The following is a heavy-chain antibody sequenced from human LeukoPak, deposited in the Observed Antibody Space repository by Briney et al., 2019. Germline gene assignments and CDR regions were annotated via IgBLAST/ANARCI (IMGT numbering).Heavy chain of an antibody. CDR1: GFTFSSYS. J-gene: IGHJ4*02. CDR2: ISSSSSTI. CDR3: ARDKATVTEN. Sequence: GGSLRLSCAASGFTFSSYSMNWVRQAPGKGLEWVSYISSSSSTIYYADSVKGRFTISRDNAKNSLYLQMNSLRAEDTAVYYCARDKATVTENWGQGTLVTVSS. V-gene: IGHV3-48*04. D-gene: IGHD4-17*01.